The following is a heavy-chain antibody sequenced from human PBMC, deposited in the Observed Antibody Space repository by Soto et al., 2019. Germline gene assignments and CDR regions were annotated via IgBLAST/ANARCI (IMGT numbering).Heavy chain of an antibody. Sequence: ASVKVSCKASGYTFTDYYIHWVRQAPGQGLEWMGWINPNSGGTNYAQNFQGRVTMTRDTSISTAYMELRRLRSDDTAVYYCARVSGAGSYRRFDYWGQGTLVTVSS. J-gene: IGHJ4*02. V-gene: IGHV1-2*02. D-gene: IGHD3-16*02. CDR1: GYTFTDYY. CDR3: ARVSGAGSYRRFDY. CDR2: INPNSGGT.